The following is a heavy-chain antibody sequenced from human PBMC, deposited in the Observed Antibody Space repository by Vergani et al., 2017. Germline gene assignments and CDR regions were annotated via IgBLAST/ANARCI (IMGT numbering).Heavy chain of an antibody. V-gene: IGHV4-59*02. Sequence: QVKLQESGPGLVKPSETLSLTCTVSGASVNSYYWSWIRQPPGKGLEWMGYVSFRGDTLYDPSVKGRMTISLNTSSNQFSLYLTSVTAADTSVYYCARSQICYGAGSPDYWGQGTLVTVSS. CDR2: VSFRGDT. J-gene: IGHJ4*02. CDR3: ARSQICYGAGSPDY. D-gene: IGHD3-10*01. CDR1: GASVNSYY.